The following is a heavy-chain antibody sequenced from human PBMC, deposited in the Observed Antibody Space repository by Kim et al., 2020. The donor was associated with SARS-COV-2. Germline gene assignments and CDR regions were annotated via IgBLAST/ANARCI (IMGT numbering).Heavy chain of an antibody. Sequence: GGSLRLSCAASGFTFSSYEMNWVRQAPGKGLEWVSYISSSGSTIYYADSVKGRFTISRDNAKNSLYLQMNSLRAEDTAVYYCAGRVDSSSWYDQYYYYYYGMDVWGQGTTVTVSS. D-gene: IGHD6-13*01. CDR3: AGRVDSSSWYDQYYYYYYGMDV. V-gene: IGHV3-48*03. CDR2: ISSSGSTI. CDR1: GFTFSSYE. J-gene: IGHJ6*02.